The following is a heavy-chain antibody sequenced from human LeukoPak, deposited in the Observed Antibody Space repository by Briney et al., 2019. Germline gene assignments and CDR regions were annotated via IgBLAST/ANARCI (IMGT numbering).Heavy chain of an antibody. CDR1: GYTFTSYG. CDR3: TRGSYYDSSGYSGVRLFDY. J-gene: IGHJ4*02. Sequence: VASVKVSCKASGYTFTSYGISWVRQAPGQGLEWMGWISAYNGNTNYAQKLQGRVTMTTDTSTSTAYMELSRLRSDDTALYYCTRGSYYDSSGYSGVRLFDYWGQGTPVTVPS. V-gene: IGHV1-18*01. CDR2: ISAYNGNT. D-gene: IGHD3-22*01.